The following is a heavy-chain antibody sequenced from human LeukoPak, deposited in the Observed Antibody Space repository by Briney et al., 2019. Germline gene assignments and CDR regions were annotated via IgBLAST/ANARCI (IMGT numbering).Heavy chain of an antibody. J-gene: IGHJ3*02. CDR2: INPKTGGT. D-gene: IGHD5-24*01. CDR3: ARVGDGLNDAFDI. Sequence: ASVKVSCKASGYIFTGHCMNWVRQVPGQGLGWMGRINPKTGGTNYAQNFQGRVTMTRDTSISTTYMELSRLRPDDTAVYYCARVGDGLNDAFDIWGQGTMVTVSS. V-gene: IGHV1-2*06. CDR1: GYIFTGHC.